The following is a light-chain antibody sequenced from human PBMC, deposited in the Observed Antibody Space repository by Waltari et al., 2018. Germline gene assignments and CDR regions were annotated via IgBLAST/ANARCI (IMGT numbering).Light chain of an antibody. J-gene: IGKJ2*01. V-gene: IGKV4-1*01. CDR2: WAS. CDR3: QQYYTTPYT. Sequence: DIVMTQSPDSLAMSLGERATINCKSSQSVLYTPNNKNYLAWYPQKPGQPPNLLIYWASTRESGVPDRFSGSGSGTDFTLTISSLQAEDVAVYYCQQYYTTPYTFGQGTKLEIK. CDR1: QSVLYTPNNKNY.